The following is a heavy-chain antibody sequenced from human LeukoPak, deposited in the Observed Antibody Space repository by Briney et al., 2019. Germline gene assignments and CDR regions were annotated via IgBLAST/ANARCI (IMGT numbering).Heavy chain of an antibody. V-gene: IGHV1-69-2*01. Sequence: ASVTISSKVSGYTFTDYYMHWGQQAPGKRVEWMGLVDPEDGETIYTEKFQSRVTITADTSTDTAYMELSSLRSEDTAVYYCATDPGGVVVAATLSPWGQGTLVTVSS. D-gene: IGHD2-15*01. CDR1: GYTFTDYY. J-gene: IGHJ5*02. CDR2: VDPEDGET. CDR3: ATDPGGVVVAATLSP.